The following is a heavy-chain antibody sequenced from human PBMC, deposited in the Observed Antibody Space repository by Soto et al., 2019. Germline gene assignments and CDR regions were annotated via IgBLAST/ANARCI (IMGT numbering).Heavy chain of an antibody. CDR3: ARDRWGEDGSGIYSLDY. V-gene: IGHV4-59*01. CDR2: IYYSGST. Sequence: QVQLQESGPGLVKPSETLSLTCTVSGGSISSYYWSWIRQPPGKGLEWIGYIYYSGSTNYNPSLKSRVTISVDTTKNQFSLKRRSVTAADTAVYYCARDRWGEDGSGIYSLDYWGQGTLVTVSS. CDR1: GGSISSYY. D-gene: IGHD3-10*01. J-gene: IGHJ4*02.